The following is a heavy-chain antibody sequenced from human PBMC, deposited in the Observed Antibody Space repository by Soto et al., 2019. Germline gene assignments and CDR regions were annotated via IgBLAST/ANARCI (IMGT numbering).Heavy chain of an antibody. Sequence: PGGSLRLSCVVSGFTFSDYGMHWVRQAPGKGLEWVAVISPDGKNQYYPDSLRGRFTISRDDSKSTLYLQLNSLRAEDTAVYYCARDQTVAGPTTFDYCGQGTLVTVSS. CDR1: GFTFSDYG. CDR2: ISPDGKNQ. J-gene: IGHJ4*02. V-gene: IGHV3-30*03. CDR3: ARDQTVAGPTTFDY. D-gene: IGHD6-19*01.